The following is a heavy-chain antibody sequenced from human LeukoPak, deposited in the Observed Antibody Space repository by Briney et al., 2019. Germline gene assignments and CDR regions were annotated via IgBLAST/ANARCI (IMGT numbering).Heavy chain of an antibody. CDR3: AKITKATTPNY. D-gene: IGHD4-17*01. V-gene: IGHV3-23*01. J-gene: IGHJ4*02. CDR2: ITDSGRKT. CDR1: GFTFSSYG. Sequence: GGSLRLSCVASGFTFSSYGMHWVRQASGRGLEWVSGITDSGRKTYYADSVKGRFSISRDNSKNTVYLQMSDLRAEDTAVYYCAKITKATTPNYWGQGTLVTVSS.